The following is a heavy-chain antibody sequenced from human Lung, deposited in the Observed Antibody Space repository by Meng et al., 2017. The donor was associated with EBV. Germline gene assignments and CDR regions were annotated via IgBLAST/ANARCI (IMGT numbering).Heavy chain of an antibody. CDR2: IIPIFGTA. CDR3: ARPLTTGGAFDI. CDR1: GGTFSSYA. J-gene: IGHJ3*02. Sequence: GQWGQVGAEVKKPGSSVKVSCKASGGTFSSYAISWVRQAPGQGLEWMGGIIPIFGTANYAQKFQGRVTITADESTSTAYMELSSLRSEDTAVYYCARPLTTGGAFDIWGQGTMVTVSS. D-gene: IGHD3-3*01. V-gene: IGHV1-69*01.